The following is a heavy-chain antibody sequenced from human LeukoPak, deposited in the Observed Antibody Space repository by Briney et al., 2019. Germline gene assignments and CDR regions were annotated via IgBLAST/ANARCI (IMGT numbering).Heavy chain of an antibody. D-gene: IGHD7-27*01. CDR2: IYHSGST. V-gene: IGHV4-30-2*01. CDR1: GGSISSGGYY. CDR3: ARVTWGGGNYYYYYMDV. J-gene: IGHJ6*03. Sequence: PSETLSLTCTVSGGSISSGGYYWSWIRQPPGKGLEWIGYIYHSGSTYYNPSLKSRVTISVDRSKNQFSLKLSSVTAADTAVYYCARVTWGGGNYYYYYMDVWGKGTTVTVSS.